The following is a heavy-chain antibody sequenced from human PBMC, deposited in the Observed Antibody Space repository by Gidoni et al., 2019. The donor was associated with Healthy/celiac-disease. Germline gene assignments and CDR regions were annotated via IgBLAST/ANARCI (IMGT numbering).Heavy chain of an antibody. Sequence: EVQLVQPGAEVKKPGESPKISCKGSGSSFTSYWIGWVRQMPGKGLEWRGIIYPGDSDTRYSLSFQGQVTISADKSISTAYLQWSSLKASDTAMYYCARLPYSSGCGDYWGQGTLVTVSS. J-gene: IGHJ4*02. D-gene: IGHD6-19*01. CDR3: ARLPYSSGCGDY. CDR2: IYPGDSDT. CDR1: GSSFTSYW. V-gene: IGHV5-51*01.